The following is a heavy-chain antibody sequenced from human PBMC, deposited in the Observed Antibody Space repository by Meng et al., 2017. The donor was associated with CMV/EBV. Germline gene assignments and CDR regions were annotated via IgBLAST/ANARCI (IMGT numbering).Heavy chain of an antibody. V-gene: IGHV4-59*01. Sequence: SETLSLTCTVPGGSISRDYWSWIRQPPGKGLDWIGYIYSSGRTNYNPSLRSRLTISLDTSKKQFSLKLSSVTAADTAVYYCARGSPNNGWYQIDDWGQGTLVTVSS. CDR1: GGSISRDY. CDR2: IYSSGRT. J-gene: IGHJ4*02. D-gene: IGHD6-19*01. CDR3: ARGSPNNGWYQIDD.